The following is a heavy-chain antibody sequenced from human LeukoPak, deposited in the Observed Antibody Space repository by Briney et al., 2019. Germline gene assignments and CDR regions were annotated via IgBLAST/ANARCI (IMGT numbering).Heavy chain of an antibody. D-gene: IGHD3-10*01. CDR1: GESFSGYF. Sequence: SSETLSLTCAVYGESFSGYFWSWIRQSPGKGLEWIGEVNHRETTTYNPSLKSRATISVDTSKNQFSLRLNSVTAADTAVYYCAREVRGGSTYFDNWGQGTLVTVSS. V-gene: IGHV4-34*01. CDR3: AREVRGGSTYFDN. CDR2: VNHRETT. J-gene: IGHJ4*02.